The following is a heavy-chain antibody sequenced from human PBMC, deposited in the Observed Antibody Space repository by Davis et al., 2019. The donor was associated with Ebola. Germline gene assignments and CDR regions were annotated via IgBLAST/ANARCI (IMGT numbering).Heavy chain of an antibody. CDR1: GYTFTSYG. CDR2: ISAYNGNT. Sequence: AASVKVSCKASGYTFTSYGISWVRQAPGHGLEWMGWISAYNGNTNYAQKLQGRVTMTTDTSTSTAYMELRSLRSDDTAVYYCARGITMVRGGGGWIVDPWGQGTLVTVSS. V-gene: IGHV1-18*01. D-gene: IGHD3-10*01. CDR3: ARGITMVRGGGGWIVDP. J-gene: IGHJ5*02.